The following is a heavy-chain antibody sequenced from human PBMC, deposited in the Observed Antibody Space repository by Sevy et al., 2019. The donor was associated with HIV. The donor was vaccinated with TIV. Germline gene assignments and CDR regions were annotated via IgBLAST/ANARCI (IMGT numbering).Heavy chain of an antibody. Sequence: GGSLRLSCAASGFTFSSYGMHWVRQAPGKGLEWVAVISYDGSNKYYADSVKGRFTISRDNSKNTLYLQMNSLRAEDTAVYYCAKGEGNKNFGGGPPQNYYYYYMDVWGKGTTVTVSS. CDR1: GFTFSSYG. CDR2: ISYDGSNK. CDR3: AKGEGNKNFGGGPPQNYYYYYMDV. V-gene: IGHV3-30*18. D-gene: IGHD3-3*01. J-gene: IGHJ6*03.